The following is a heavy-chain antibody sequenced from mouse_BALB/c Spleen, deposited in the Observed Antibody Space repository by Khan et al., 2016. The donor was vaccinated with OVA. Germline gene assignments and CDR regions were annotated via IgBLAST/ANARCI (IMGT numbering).Heavy chain of an antibody. CDR3: ARVDGGDFDY. J-gene: IGHJ2*01. V-gene: IGHV3-2*02. CDR2: ISYSGNT. CDR1: GYSITSDYA. Sequence: EVQLLETGPGLVKPSQSLSLTCTVTGYSITSDYAWNWIRQFPGNKLEWMGYISYSGNTNYNPSLKSRISITRDTSKNQFFLQLISVTTEDTATYYCARVDGGDFDYWGQGTTLTVSS. D-gene: IGHD2-3*01.